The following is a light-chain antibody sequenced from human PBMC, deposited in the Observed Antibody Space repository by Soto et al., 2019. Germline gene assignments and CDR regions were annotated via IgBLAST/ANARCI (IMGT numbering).Light chain of an antibody. CDR1: QGISNF. V-gene: IGKV1-27*01. J-gene: IGKJ1*01. CDR2: SAS. CDR3: QKYNSAHLT. Sequence: DIQMTQSPSSLAASVGDRVTITCRTSQGISNFLAWYQQKPGKDPKLLIYSASTLQSGVPSRFRGSGYGTDFTLTISSLQPEDVATYYCQKYNSAHLTFGPGSKVEVK.